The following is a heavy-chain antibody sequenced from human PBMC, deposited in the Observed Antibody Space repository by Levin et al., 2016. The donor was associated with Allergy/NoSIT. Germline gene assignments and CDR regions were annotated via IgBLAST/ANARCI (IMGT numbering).Heavy chain of an antibody. CDR2: IWYDGSNK. Sequence: GESLKISCAASGFTFSSYGMHWVRQAPGKGLEWVAVIWYDGSNKYYADSVKGRFTISRDNSKNTLYLQMNSLRAEDTAVYYCARDFKSIPYNWFDPWGQGTLVTVSS. J-gene: IGHJ5*02. D-gene: IGHD6-6*01. CDR1: GFTFSSYG. CDR3: ARDFKSIPYNWFDP. V-gene: IGHV3-33*01.